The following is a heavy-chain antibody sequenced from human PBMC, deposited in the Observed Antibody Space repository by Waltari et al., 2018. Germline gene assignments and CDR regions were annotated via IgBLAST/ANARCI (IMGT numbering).Heavy chain of an antibody. CDR3: ARDSGYDYLYYYYGMDV. D-gene: IGHD5-12*01. CDR2: IYYSGST. J-gene: IGHJ6*02. Sequence: QVQLQASGPGLVKPSETLSLTCTVSGGSISSYYWSWIRPPPGKGLEWSGYIYYSGSTNYNPSIKSRVTISVDTSKNQFSLKLSSVTAADTAVYYCARDSGYDYLYYYYGMDVWGQGTTVTVSS. V-gene: IGHV4-59*01. CDR1: GGSISSYY.